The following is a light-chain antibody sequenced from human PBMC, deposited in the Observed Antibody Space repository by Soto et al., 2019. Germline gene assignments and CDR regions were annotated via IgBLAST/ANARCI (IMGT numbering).Light chain of an antibody. J-gene: IGKJ2*01. V-gene: IGKV3-20*01. CDR1: QSVSSSY. CDR3: HQFGSSPYT. CDR2: DAS. Sequence: EVVLTQSPGTLSLSPGERATLFCRASQSVSSSYLAWYQQKPGQAPRLLIYDASSRATGIPDRFSGSGSGTDFTLTINRLEPEDFAVYYCHQFGSSPYTFGQGTKLEIK.